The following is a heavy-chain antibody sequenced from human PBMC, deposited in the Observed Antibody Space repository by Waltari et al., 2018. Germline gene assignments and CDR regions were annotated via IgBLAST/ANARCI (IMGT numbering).Heavy chain of an antibody. Sequence: QVQLQESGPGLVKPSETLSLTCTVSGGSISSYYWSWSRQPPGKGLEWIGYIYSRGSTNYNPSLKSRVIISVDTSKNQFSLKVRSMTAADTAVYYCARDRGYQDYWGQGTLVTVSS. D-gene: IGHD3-10*01. CDR1: GGSISSYY. J-gene: IGHJ4*02. V-gene: IGHV4-59*01. CDR3: ARDRGYQDY. CDR2: IYSRGST.